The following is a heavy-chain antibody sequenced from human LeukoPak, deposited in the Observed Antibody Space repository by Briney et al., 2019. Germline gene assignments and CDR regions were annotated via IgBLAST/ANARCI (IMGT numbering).Heavy chain of an antibody. Sequence: GASVKVSCKASGYTFTGYYMHWVRQATGQGLEWMGWMNPNSGNTGYAQKFQGRVTITRNTSISTAYMELSSLRSEDTAVYYCARGSSLSGSYYYYYYMDVWGKGTTVTVSS. J-gene: IGHJ6*03. CDR2: MNPNSGNT. CDR3: ARGSSLSGSYYYYYYMDV. V-gene: IGHV1-8*03. D-gene: IGHD1-26*01. CDR1: GYTFTGYY.